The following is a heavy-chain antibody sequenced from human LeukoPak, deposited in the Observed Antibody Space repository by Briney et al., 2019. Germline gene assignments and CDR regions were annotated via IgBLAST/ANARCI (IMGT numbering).Heavy chain of an antibody. V-gene: IGHV4-39*01. CDR3: ARLRPSIGAAGTFDY. CDR2: IYYSGST. CDR1: GGSISSNTYY. J-gene: IGHJ4*02. Sequence: SETLSLTCTVSGGSISSNTYYWGWIRQPPGKGLEWIGSIYYSGSTYYNPSLKSRVTISVDTSKNQFSLKLSSVTAADTAVYYCARLRPSIGAAGTFDYWGQGTLVTVSS. D-gene: IGHD6-13*01.